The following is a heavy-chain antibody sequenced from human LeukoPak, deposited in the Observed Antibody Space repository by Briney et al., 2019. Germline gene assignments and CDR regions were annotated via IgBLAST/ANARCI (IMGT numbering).Heavy chain of an antibody. CDR3: ARDRNRSSWFGELFRNWFDP. J-gene: IGHJ5*02. Sequence: PSDTLSLTCAVSGYSISSSNWWGWIRQPPGKGLEWIGSIYYSGSTYYNPSLKSRVTISVDTSKNQFSLKLSSVTAADTAVYYCARDRNRSSWFGELFRNWFDPWGQGTLVTVSS. D-gene: IGHD3-10*01. CDR2: IYYSGST. V-gene: IGHV4-28*03. CDR1: GYSISSSNW.